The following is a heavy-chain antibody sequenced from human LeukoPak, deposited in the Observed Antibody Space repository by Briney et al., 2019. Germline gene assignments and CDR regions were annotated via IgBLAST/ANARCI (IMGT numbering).Heavy chain of an antibody. CDR3: ANYDSSGYHAFDI. CDR1: GFTFSSYA. J-gene: IGHJ3*02. V-gene: IGHV3-23*01. CDR2: ISGSGGST. Sequence: GGSLRLSCAASGFTFSSYAMSWVRRAPGKGLEWVSAISGSGGSTYYADSVKGRFTISRDNSKNTPYLQMNSLRAEDTAVYYCANYDSSGYHAFDIWGQGTMVTVSS. D-gene: IGHD3-22*01.